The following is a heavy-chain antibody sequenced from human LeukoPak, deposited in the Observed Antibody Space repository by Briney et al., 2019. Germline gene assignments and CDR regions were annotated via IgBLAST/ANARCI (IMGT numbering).Heavy chain of an antibody. CDR3: AREVRYYDSSGYSFDY. CDR1: GGSISSSSYY. Sequence: SETLSLTCTVSGGSISSSSYYWGWIRQPPGKGLEWIGSIYNSGSTYYNPSLKSRVTISVDTSKNQFSLKLSSVTAADTAVYYCAREVRYYDSSGYSFDYWGQGTLVTVSS. D-gene: IGHD3-22*01. CDR2: IYNSGST. J-gene: IGHJ4*02. V-gene: IGHV4-39*07.